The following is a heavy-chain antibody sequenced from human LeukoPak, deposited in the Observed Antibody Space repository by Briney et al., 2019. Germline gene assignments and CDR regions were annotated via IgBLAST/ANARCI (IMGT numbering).Heavy chain of an antibody. V-gene: IGHV4-34*01. CDR3: ARGYCSSTSCYNTYDF. CDR1: GGSFSGYY. Sequence: SETLSLTCAVSGGSFSGYYWTWIRQPPGEGLEWIGEINHSGSANYNPSLKSRVTMSFDTPTNQFSLKLTSLTAADTATYYCARGYCSSTSCYNTYDFWGQGTLVTVSS. CDR2: INHSGSA. D-gene: IGHD2-2*02. J-gene: IGHJ4*02.